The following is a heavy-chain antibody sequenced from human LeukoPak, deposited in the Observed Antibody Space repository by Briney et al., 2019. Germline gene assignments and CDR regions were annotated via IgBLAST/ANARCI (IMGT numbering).Heavy chain of an antibody. CDR3: ARDRGTYGYFDL. J-gene: IGHJ2*01. CDR1: GGSISNYY. Sequence: SSETLSLTCTVSGGSISNYYWSWIRQPPGMGLEWIGYIYYSGSASYNPSLNSRVTISVDTSKNQFSLKLSSVTAADTAVYYCARDRGTYGYFDLWGPGNLVTVSS. D-gene: IGHD1-26*01. V-gene: IGHV4-59*01. CDR2: IYYSGSA.